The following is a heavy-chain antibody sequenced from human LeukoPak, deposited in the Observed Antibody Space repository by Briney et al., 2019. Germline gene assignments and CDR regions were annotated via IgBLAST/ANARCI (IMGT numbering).Heavy chain of an antibody. D-gene: IGHD3-3*01. V-gene: IGHV3-23*01. CDR2: ISGSWGST. CDR3: AKCPLSYDFWSGYYTGYYFDY. Sequence: GVSLRLFCAASGFIYSSYAMSWVSEAPGKGLEWVSAISGSWGSTYYADFVKGRFTISRDNSKNRLYLQMDSLTAEDTAVYCCAKCPLSYDFWSGYYTGYYFDYWGQGTMVSVSS. CDR1: GFIYSSYA. J-gene: IGHJ4*03.